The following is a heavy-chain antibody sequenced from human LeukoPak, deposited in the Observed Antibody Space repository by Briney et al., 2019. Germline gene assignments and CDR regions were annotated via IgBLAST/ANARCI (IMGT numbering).Heavy chain of an antibody. CDR3: ARGTLYSGWSYYFDS. J-gene: IGHJ4*02. CDR1: GGSFSGYY. V-gene: IGHV4-34*01. Sequence: SETLSLTCAVYGGSFSGYYWSWIRQPPGKGLEWIGEINHSGSTNYNPSLKSRVTISVDTSKNQFSLKLSSVTAADTALYYCARGTLYSGWSYYFDSWGQGTLVAVSS. D-gene: IGHD6-19*01. CDR2: INHSGST.